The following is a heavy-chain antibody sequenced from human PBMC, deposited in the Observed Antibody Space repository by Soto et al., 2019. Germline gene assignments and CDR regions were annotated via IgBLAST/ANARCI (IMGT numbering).Heavy chain of an antibody. D-gene: IGHD2-15*01. CDR1: GFTFSGSA. Sequence: GGSLRLSCAASGFTFSGSAMHWVRQASGKGLEWVGRIRSKANSYATAYAASVKGRFTISRDDSKNTAYLQMNSLKTEDTAVYYCTRPDLVVVRGMDVWGQGTTVTVSS. V-gene: IGHV3-73*01. J-gene: IGHJ6*02. CDR2: IRSKANSYAT. CDR3: TRPDLVVVRGMDV.